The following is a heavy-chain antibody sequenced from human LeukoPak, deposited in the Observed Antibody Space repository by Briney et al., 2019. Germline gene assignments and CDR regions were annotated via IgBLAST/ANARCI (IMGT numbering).Heavy chain of an antibody. D-gene: IGHD2-2*01. Sequence: GRSLRLSCAASGFTFSSYGMHWVRQAPGKGLEWVAVISYDGSNKYYADSVKGRFTISRDNSKNTLYLQMNSLRAEDTAVYYCARGGDDVVPATLVDYWGQGTLVTVSS. J-gene: IGHJ4*02. V-gene: IGHV3-30*03. CDR1: GFTFSSYG. CDR2: ISYDGSNK. CDR3: ARGGDDVVPATLVDY.